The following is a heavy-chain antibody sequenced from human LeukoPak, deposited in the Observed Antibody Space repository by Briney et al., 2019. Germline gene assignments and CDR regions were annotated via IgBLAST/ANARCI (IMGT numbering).Heavy chain of an antibody. Sequence: SETLSLTCTVSGGSISSYYWSWIRQPPGKGLEWIGYIYYSGSTNYNPSLKSRVSISVDTSKNQFSLKLSSVTAADTAVYYCARTSFYYDSSGYYIWGQGTLVTVSS. J-gene: IGHJ4*02. CDR3: ARTSFYYDSSGYYI. V-gene: IGHV4-59*08. CDR1: GGSISSYY. CDR2: IYYSGST. D-gene: IGHD3-22*01.